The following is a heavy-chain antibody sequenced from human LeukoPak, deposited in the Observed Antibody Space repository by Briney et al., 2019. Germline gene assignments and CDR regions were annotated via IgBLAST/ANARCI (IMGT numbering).Heavy chain of an antibody. J-gene: IGHJ4*02. Sequence: GGSLRLSCTPSGFTFASYSMNWVRQAPGKGLEWVSSITSTGTNIYYADSVKGRFTISRDNARNPLYLQMNSLRVEDTAVYYCLGGVAADYWGRGTLVTVSS. D-gene: IGHD3-16*01. CDR3: LGGVAADY. CDR1: GFTFASYS. CDR2: ITSTGTNI. V-gene: IGHV3-21*01.